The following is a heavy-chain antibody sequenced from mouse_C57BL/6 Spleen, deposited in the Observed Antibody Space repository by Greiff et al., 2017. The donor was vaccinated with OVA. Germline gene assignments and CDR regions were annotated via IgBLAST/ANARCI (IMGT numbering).Heavy chain of an antibody. CDR3: ARSEYYYYGSSSYYYAMDY. V-gene: IGHV1-53*01. D-gene: IGHD1-1*01. CDR2: INPSNGGT. Sequence: QVQLQQPGTELVKPGASVKLSCKASGYTFTSYWMHWVKQRPGQGLEWIGNINPSNGGTNYNEKFKSKATLTVDKSSSTAYMQLSSLTSEDSAVYYCARSEYYYYGSSSYYYAMDYWGQGTSVTVSS. J-gene: IGHJ4*01. CDR1: GYTFTSYW.